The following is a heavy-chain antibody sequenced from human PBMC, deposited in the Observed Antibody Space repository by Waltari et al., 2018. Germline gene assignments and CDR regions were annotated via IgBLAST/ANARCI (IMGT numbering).Heavy chain of an antibody. CDR2: IYYSGST. CDR1: GGSISRYY. V-gene: IGHV4-59*01. D-gene: IGHD1-26*01. CDR3: ARDTGSYSDRGGFDY. J-gene: IGHJ4*02. Sequence: QVQLQESGPGLVKPSETLSLTCPVSGGSISRYYWSWIRQPPGKGLEWIGYIYYSGSTNYNPSLKSRVTISVDTSKNQFSLKLSSVTAADTAVYYCARDTGSYSDRGGFDYWGQGTLVTVSS.